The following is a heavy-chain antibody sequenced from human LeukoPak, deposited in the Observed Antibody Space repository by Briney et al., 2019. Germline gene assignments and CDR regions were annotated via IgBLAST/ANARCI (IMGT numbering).Heavy chain of an antibody. CDR2: TSHDGNA. V-gene: IGHV4-4*02. CDR3: AKHGGRYFDS. CDR1: GGSISTNTW. Sequence: SGTLSLTCAVSGGSISTNTWWSWVRQPPGKGLEWIGQTSHDGNADYTPSLKSRVTISVDKSKNQLSLKLNSVTAADSAVYYCAKHGGRYFDSWGRGTLVTVSS. J-gene: IGHJ4*02. D-gene: IGHD4-23*01.